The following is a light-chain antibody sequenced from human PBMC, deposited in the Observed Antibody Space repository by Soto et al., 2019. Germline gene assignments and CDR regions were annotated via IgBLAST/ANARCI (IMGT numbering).Light chain of an antibody. Sequence: ETVLTQSPGTLSLSPGERATLSCRASQSVSSTYLAWYQHKPGQAPRLLIYGASSRATGIPDRFSGSGSGTDFTLTISRLEPEDFAVYYCQQYGSSPYNFGQGTKLEIK. CDR3: QQYGSSPYN. J-gene: IGKJ2*01. V-gene: IGKV3-20*01. CDR2: GAS. CDR1: QSVSSTY.